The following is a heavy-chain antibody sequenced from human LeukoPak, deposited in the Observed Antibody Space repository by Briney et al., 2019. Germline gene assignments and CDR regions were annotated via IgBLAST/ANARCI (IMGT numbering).Heavy chain of an antibody. CDR2: VKQDGSER. V-gene: IGHV3-7*01. Sequence: GGSLRLSCAASGFPFSTYWMSWVRQAPGKGLEWVGSVKQDGSERYYVDSVKGRFTISRDNAKNPLYLQLNSLRVEDTAVYYCASHDFWNPFFDYWGQGTLVTVSS. CDR1: GFPFSTYW. CDR3: ASHDFWNPFFDY. J-gene: IGHJ4*02. D-gene: IGHD3-3*01.